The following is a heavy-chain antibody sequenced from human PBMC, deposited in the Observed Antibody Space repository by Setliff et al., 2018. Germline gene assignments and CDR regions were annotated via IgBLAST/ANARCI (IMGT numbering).Heavy chain of an antibody. CDR2: INPNSGGT. CDR1: GYTFTGYY. Sequence: ASVKVSCKASGYTFTGYYMHWVRQAPGQGLEWMGRINPNSGGTNYAQKFQGRVTMTEDTSTDTAYMELSSLRSEDTAVYYCATSYSGSYYGYWGQGTLVTVSS. J-gene: IGHJ4*02. CDR3: ATSYSGSYYGY. D-gene: IGHD1-26*01. V-gene: IGHV1-2*06.